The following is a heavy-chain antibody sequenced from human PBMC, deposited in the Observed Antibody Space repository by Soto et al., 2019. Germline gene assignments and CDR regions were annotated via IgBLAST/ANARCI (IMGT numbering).Heavy chain of an antibody. CDR3: ARVGTEEYNRNYVLGD. D-gene: IGHD1-7*01. V-gene: IGHV1-18*01. Sequence: GASVKVSCKASGYSFSNYAISWVRQAPGQGLEWMGWISVYNGNTNYPQKLQARVTMTTDTSTSTAYMELRSLRSDDTAVYYCARVGTEEYNRNYVLGDWGQGTLVTVAS. CDR2: ISVYNGNT. CDR1: GYSFSNYA. J-gene: IGHJ4*02.